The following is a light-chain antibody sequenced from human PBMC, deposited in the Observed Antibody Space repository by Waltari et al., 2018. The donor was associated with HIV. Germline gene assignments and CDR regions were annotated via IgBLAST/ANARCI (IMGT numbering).Light chain of an antibody. J-gene: IGLJ2*01. CDR2: GLS. CDR3: SSYTSTHSHV. Sequence: HSALTQPAPVSGSPGQSVTISCTGLNNATGVYIFVSWYQQFPGKAPHLVISGLSKRPATTSCLFSGSRSGDTASLTISGLQSGDEAHYYCSSYTSTHSHVFGGGTKLTVL. CDR1: NNATGVYIF. V-gene: IGLV2-14*03.